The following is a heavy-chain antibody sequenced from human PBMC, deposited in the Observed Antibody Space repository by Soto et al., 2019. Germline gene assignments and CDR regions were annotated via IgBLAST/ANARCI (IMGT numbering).Heavy chain of an antibody. D-gene: IGHD6-19*01. CDR2: ISYDGRNK. V-gene: IGHV3-30*18. CDR3: VKDGSSGWPYYYGMDV. CDR1: GFTFSSYA. Sequence: QAGGSLRLSCAASGFTFSSYAMHWVRQAPGKGLEWVAVISYDGRNKYYADSVKGRFTISRDNSKNTLYLQMSSLRAEDTAVYYCVKDGSSGWPYYYGMDVWGQGTTVTVSS. J-gene: IGHJ6*02.